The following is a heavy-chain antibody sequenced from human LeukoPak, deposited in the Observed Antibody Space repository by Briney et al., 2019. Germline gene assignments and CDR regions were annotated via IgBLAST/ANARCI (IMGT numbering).Heavy chain of an antibody. CDR3: AREFFYYYMDV. V-gene: IGHV4-34*01. CDR1: GGSFSGYY. CDR2: INHSGST. J-gene: IGHJ6*03. Sequence: SETLSLTCAVYGGSFSGYYWSWIRQPPGKGLEWIGEINHSGSTNYNPSLKSRVTISVDTFKNQFSLKLSSVTAADTAVYYCAREFFYYYMDVWGKGTTVTVSS.